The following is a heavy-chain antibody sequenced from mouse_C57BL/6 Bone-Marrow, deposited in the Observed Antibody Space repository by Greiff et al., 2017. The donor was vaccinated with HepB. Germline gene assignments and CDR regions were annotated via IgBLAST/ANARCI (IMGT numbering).Heavy chain of an antibody. Sequence: QVQLKESGAELARPGASVKLSCKASGYTFTSYGISWVKQRTGQGLEWIGEIYPRSGNTYYNEKFKGKATLTADKSSSTAYMELRSLTSEDSAVYFCARSGTTVPPHYFDYWGQGTTLTVSS. CDR2: IYPRSGNT. CDR3: ARSGTTVPPHYFDY. D-gene: IGHD1-1*01. J-gene: IGHJ2*01. V-gene: IGHV1-81*01. CDR1: GYTFTSYG.